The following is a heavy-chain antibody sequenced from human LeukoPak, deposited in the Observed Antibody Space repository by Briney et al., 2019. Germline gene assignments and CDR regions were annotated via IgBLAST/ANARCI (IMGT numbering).Heavy chain of an antibody. J-gene: IGHJ6*03. V-gene: IGHV3-30*03. Sequence: PGGSLRLSCAASGFTFSSYGMHWVRQAPGKGLEWVAVISYDGSNKYYADSVKGRFTISRDNSKNTLYLQMNSLRAEDTAVYYCARVLSGRGSLYDYYYYMDVWGKGTTVTISS. CDR3: ARVLSGRGSLYDYYYYMDV. CDR1: GFTFSSYG. D-gene: IGHD3-10*01. CDR2: ISYDGSNK.